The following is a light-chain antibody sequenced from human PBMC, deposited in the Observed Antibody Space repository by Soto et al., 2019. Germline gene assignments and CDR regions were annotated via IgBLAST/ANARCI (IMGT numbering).Light chain of an antibody. CDR2: KAS. J-gene: IGKJ1*01. CDR1: QSISSW. Sequence: DIQMTQSPSTLSASVGDRITITCRASQSISSWLAWYQQKPGKAPNLLIYKASSSESGVPSRFSGSGSGTEFTLTSSSLQPDGSATYYCQQYESGWTFGHGTKVEIK. CDR3: QQYESGWT. V-gene: IGKV1-5*03.